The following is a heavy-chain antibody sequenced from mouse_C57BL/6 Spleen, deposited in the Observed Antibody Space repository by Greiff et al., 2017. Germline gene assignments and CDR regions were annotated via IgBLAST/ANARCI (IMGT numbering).Heavy chain of an antibody. J-gene: IGHJ4*01. CDR2: IDPSDSDT. V-gene: IGHV1-50*01. CDR1: GYTFTSYW. Sequence: QVQLQQPGAELVKPGASVKLSCKASGYTFTSYWMQWVKQRPGQGLEWIGEIDPSDSDTNYNQKFKGKATLTVDTSSSTAYMQLSSLTSEDSAVYYCARASITTVVARARDYWGQGTSVTVSS. D-gene: IGHD1-1*01. CDR3: ARASITTVVARARDY.